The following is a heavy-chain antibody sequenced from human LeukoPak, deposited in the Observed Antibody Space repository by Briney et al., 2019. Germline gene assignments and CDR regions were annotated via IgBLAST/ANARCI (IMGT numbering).Heavy chain of an antibody. Sequence: GESLKISCKGSGYSFTSYWIGWVRRMPGKGLEWMWIIYPGDSDTRYSPSLQGQVTISADKSITTAYLQWSSLKASDTAMYYCARQRGEQGYFDYWGQGTLVTVSS. CDR1: GYSFTSYW. D-gene: IGHD3-10*01. J-gene: IGHJ4*02. V-gene: IGHV5-51*01. CDR3: ARQRGEQGYFDY. CDR2: IYPGDSDT.